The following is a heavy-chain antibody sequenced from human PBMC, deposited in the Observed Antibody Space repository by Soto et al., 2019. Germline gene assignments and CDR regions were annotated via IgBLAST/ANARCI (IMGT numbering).Heavy chain of an antibody. V-gene: IGHV4-61*01. J-gene: IGHJ5*02. CDR1: GGSVSSGSYY. CDR3: ARASIAARLFDP. Sequence: QVQLQESGPGLVKPSETLSLTCTVSGGSVSSGSYYWSWIRQPPGKGLEWIGYIYYSGSTNYNPSLKSRVTISVDTAKNRFSLKLSSVTAADTAVYYCARASIAARLFDPWGQGTLVTVSS. D-gene: IGHD6-6*01. CDR2: IYYSGST.